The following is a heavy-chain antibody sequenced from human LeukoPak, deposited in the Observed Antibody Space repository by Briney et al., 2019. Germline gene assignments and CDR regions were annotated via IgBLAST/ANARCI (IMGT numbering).Heavy chain of an antibody. Sequence: SETLSLTCTVSRGSIGSYYWSWIRQSAGQGLEWIGRIYASGGTNYNPYLKTRLTMSVDTFKSQFSLKLNSVTAADTAVYYCARAKDNYRGNDAFDIWGKGAMFTVSS. CDR2: IYASGGT. V-gene: IGHV4-4*07. D-gene: IGHD3-16*02. J-gene: IGHJ3*02. CDR3: ARAKDNYRGNDAFDI. CDR1: RGSIGSYY.